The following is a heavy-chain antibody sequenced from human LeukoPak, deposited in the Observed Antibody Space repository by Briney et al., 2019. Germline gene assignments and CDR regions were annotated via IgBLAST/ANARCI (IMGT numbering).Heavy chain of an antibody. V-gene: IGHV3-53*01. D-gene: IGHD6-13*01. CDR1: GFTVSSNY. J-gene: IGHJ4*02. CDR2: VYTGGST. Sequence: GGSLRLSCAASGFTVSSNYMTGVRQAPGKGLEWVSVVYTGGSTYSADSVKGRFTISRDNSKNTLYLQMNSLRAEDTAVYYCARGLAAAGLYFDYWGQGTLVTVSS. CDR3: ARGLAAAGLYFDY.